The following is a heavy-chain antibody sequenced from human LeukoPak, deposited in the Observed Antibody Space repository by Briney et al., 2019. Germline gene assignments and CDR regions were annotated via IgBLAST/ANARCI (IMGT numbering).Heavy chain of an antibody. D-gene: IGHD5-18*01. J-gene: IGHJ5*02. CDR1: GFTFSTNS. CDR3: ARLLTGYTYRFDP. V-gene: IGHV3-64D*08. CDR2: ITSNGGST. Sequence: GGSLRLSCSASGFTFSTNSMHWVRQAPGKGLEFVSAITSNGGSTYYADSVKGRFTISRDNSKNTLYLQMSSLRAEDTAAYYCARLLTGYTYRFDPWSQGTLVTVSS.